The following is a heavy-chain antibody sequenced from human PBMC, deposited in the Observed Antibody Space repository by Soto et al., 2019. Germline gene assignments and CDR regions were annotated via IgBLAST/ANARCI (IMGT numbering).Heavy chain of an antibody. J-gene: IGHJ6*03. CDR3: ARNRLGVYYPDV. Sequence: EVQLVESGGGLVQPGGSLRLSCAASGFTLSDHYMDWVRQAPGKGLEWVGRSRNKANSYTTEYAASVKGRFTLSRDDSKNSLYLQMNSLKTEDTAVYYCARNRLGVYYPDVWGKGTTVTVSS. V-gene: IGHV3-72*01. D-gene: IGHD1-26*01. CDR2: SRNKANSYTT. CDR1: GFTLSDHY.